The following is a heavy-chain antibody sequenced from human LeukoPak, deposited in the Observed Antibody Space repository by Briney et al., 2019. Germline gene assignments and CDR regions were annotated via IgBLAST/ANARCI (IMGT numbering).Heavy chain of an antibody. D-gene: IGHD2-21*01. V-gene: IGHV3-48*03. CDR2: ISSSGSTI. Sequence: GGSLRLSCAASGFTFSRYEMNWVRQAPGKGLEWVSYISSSGSTIYYADSVKGRFTISRDNAKNSLYLQMNSLRAEDTAIYFCVRDNYSYRLDVWGQGTLVTVSS. J-gene: IGHJ4*02. CDR1: GFTFSRYE. CDR3: VRDNYSYRLDV.